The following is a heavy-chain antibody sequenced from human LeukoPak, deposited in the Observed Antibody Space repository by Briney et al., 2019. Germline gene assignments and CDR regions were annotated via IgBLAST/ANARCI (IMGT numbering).Heavy chain of an antibody. Sequence: DPGGSLRLSCAASGFTSSSQWMHWVRQAPGKGLVWVSRIDSDGNSTAYADSVKGRFTISRDNAKNTLYLQMNSLRAEDTAVYYCASEGTTGTTWGPDYWGQGTLVTVSS. V-gene: IGHV3-74*01. CDR3: ASEGTTGTTWGPDY. J-gene: IGHJ4*02. CDR1: GFTSSSQW. D-gene: IGHD1-1*01. CDR2: IDSDGNST.